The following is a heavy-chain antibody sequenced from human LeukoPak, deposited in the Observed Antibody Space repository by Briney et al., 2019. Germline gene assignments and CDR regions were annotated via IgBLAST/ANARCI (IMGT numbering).Heavy chain of an antibody. CDR3: TRHLGIQLRD. D-gene: IGHD5-18*01. V-gene: IGHV3-73*01. Sequence: GGSLRLSCAASGFTFSGSAMHWVRQASGKGLEWVGRIRSKANSYATAYAASVKGRFTISRDDSKNTAYLQMNSLKTEDTAVYYCTRHLGIQLRDWGQGTLVTVSS. CDR1: GFTFSGSA. CDR2: IRSKANSYAT. J-gene: IGHJ4*02.